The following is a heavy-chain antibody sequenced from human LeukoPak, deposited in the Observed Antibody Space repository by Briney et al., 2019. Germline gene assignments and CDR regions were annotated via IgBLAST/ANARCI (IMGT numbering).Heavy chain of an antibody. CDR1: GFTFSSYE. CDR2: ISSSSSYI. V-gene: IGHV3-21*05. J-gene: IGHJ4*02. CDR3: ARRGRREWLLAYFSAFDY. D-gene: IGHD3-3*01. Sequence: GGSLRLSCAASGFTFSSYEMNWVRQAPGKGLEWVSYISSSSSYIYYADSVKGRFTISRDNAKNSLYLQMNSLRAEDTAVYYCARRGRREWLLAYFSAFDYWGQGTLVTVSS.